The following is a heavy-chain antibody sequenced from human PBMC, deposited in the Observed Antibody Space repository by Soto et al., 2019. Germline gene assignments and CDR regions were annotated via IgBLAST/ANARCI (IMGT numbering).Heavy chain of an antibody. D-gene: IGHD2-21*01. Sequence: QVQLQESGPGLVKPSQTLSLTCTVSGGSINSGGYYWSWIRQHPGKGLEWIGYIYYSESTFYNPSLKCRVTISVDTSKNQFSLKLSSVTAADTAVYYCAASCVACGGFNYYGMDVWGQGTTVTVSS. CDR1: GGSINSGGYY. V-gene: IGHV4-31*03. J-gene: IGHJ6*02. CDR3: AASCVACGGFNYYGMDV. CDR2: IYYSEST.